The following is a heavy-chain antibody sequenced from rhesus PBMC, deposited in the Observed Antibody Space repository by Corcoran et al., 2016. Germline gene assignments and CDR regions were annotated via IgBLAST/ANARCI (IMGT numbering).Heavy chain of an antibody. Sequence: EVQLVESGGGLAKPGGSRRLSCAAAGFTFSSYWMNWVRQAPGKGLEWVSDIKSGGGSTYYADSVKGRFTISRDNSKNPLSLQMNSLRAEDTAVYYCATDRGYSWNNGGLDSWGQGVVVTVSS. D-gene: IGHD1-20*01. J-gene: IGHJ6*01. CDR1: GFTFSSYW. CDR2: IKSGGGST. CDR3: ATDRGYSWNNGGLDS. V-gene: IGHV3S25*01.